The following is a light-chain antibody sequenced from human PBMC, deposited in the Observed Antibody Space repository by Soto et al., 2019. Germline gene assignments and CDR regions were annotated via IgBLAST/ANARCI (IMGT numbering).Light chain of an antibody. Sequence: EIVLTQSPGTLSLSPGERATLSCRASQSLSSNYLAWYQQKPGQAPRLFIYGASSRATGIPDRFSGSGSGTDFTLTISRLEPEDFAVYYCQQYASSYTFGQGTKLEIK. CDR3: QQYASSYT. V-gene: IGKV3-20*01. J-gene: IGKJ2*01. CDR1: QSLSSNY. CDR2: GAS.